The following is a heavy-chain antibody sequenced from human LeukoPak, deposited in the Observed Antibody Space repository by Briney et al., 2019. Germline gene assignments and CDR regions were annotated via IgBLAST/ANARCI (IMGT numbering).Heavy chain of an antibody. CDR3: AAVLSGAYRSFDY. V-gene: IGHV3-74*01. CDR1: GFTFSSYW. J-gene: IGHJ4*02. D-gene: IGHD4-11*01. CDR2: IYIDGSST. Sequence: HSGGSLRLSCVASGFTFSSYWMHWVRQAPGKGLDGVSRIYIDGSSTNYADSVKGRFTISRDNAKNTLYLQMNSLRAEDTAIYYCAAVLSGAYRSFDYWGQGILVTVSS.